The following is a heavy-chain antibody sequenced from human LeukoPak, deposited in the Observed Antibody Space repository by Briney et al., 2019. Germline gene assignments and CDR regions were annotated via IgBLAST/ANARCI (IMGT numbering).Heavy chain of an antibody. CDR1: GYTFTRYG. CDR2: INTHNGDT. Sequence: GASVKVSCKASGYTFTRYGISWVRQAPGQGLEWMGWINTHNGDTNYAQKLQGRVTMTTDTSTSTAYMELRSLRSDDTAVYYCARDGYRLSGYFYYMDVWGKGTTVTVSS. CDR3: ARDGYRLSGYFYYMDV. J-gene: IGHJ6*03. V-gene: IGHV1-18*01. D-gene: IGHD2-2*03.